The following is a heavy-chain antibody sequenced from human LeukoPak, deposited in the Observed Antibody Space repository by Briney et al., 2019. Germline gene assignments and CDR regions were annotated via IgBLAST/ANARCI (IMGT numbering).Heavy chain of an antibody. J-gene: IGHJ4*02. Sequence: ASVKVSCKASGYTFTSYYMHWVRQAPGQGLEWMGIINPSGGSTSYAQKFQGRVTMTTDTSTSTAYMELRSLRSDDTAVYYCARDYYDSSGYPDYWGQGTLVTVSS. CDR2: INPSGGST. CDR1: GYTFTSYY. D-gene: IGHD3-22*01. V-gene: IGHV1-46*01. CDR3: ARDYYDSSGYPDY.